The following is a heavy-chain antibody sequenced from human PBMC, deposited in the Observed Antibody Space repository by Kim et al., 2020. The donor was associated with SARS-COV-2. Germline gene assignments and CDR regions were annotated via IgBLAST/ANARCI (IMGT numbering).Heavy chain of an antibody. V-gene: IGHV6-1*01. CDR1: GDSVSSNSAA. J-gene: IGHJ4*02. D-gene: IGHD6-19*01. Sequence: SQTLSLTCAISGDSVSSNSAAWNWIRQSPSRGLEWLGRTYYRSKWYNDYAVSVKSRITINPDTSKNQFSLQLNSVTPEDTAVYYCARDSVLTHAVAGKLFDYWGQGTLGTVSS. CDR3: ARDSVLTHAVAGKLFDY. CDR2: TYYRSKWYN.